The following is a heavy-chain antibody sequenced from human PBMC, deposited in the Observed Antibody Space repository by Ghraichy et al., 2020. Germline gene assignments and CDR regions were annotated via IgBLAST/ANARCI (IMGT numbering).Heavy chain of an antibody. J-gene: IGHJ6*02. Sequence: ASVKVSCKASGYTFTSYGISWVRQAPGQGLEWMGWISAYNGNTNYAQKLQGRVTMTTDTSTSTAYMELRSLRSDDTAVYYCAREPVVVPAALVGMDVWGQGTTVTVSS. V-gene: IGHV1-18*01. D-gene: IGHD2-2*01. CDR1: GYTFTSYG. CDR2: ISAYNGNT. CDR3: AREPVVVPAALVGMDV.